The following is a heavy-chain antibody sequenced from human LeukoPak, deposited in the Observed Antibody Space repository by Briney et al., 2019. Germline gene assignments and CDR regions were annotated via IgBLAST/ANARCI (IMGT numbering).Heavy chain of an antibody. Sequence: PGRSLRLSCGASGFSFRNYGMHWVRQVPGKGLEWVAVISYDGSNKYYADSVKDRFTISRDNSKNTLYLQMNSLRAEDTAVYYCAKEVVAATRRQFPYDFDPWGQGTLVTVSS. V-gene: IGHV3-30*18. J-gene: IGHJ5*02. CDR1: GFSFRNYG. CDR3: AKEVVAATRRQFPYDFDP. D-gene: IGHD2-15*01. CDR2: ISYDGSNK.